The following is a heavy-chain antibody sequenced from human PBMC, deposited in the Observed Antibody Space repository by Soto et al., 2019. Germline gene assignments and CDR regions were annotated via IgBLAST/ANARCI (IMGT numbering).Heavy chain of an antibody. Sequence: GASVKVSCKASGYTFTSYGISWVRQAPGQGLEWMGWISAYNGNTNYAQKLQGRVTMTTDTYTSTAYMELRSLRSDDTAVYYCARVTGVVVITERTFDYWGQGTLVTVSS. V-gene: IGHV1-18*01. J-gene: IGHJ4*02. CDR3: ARVTGVVVITERTFDY. CDR1: GYTFTSYG. CDR2: ISAYNGNT. D-gene: IGHD3-22*01.